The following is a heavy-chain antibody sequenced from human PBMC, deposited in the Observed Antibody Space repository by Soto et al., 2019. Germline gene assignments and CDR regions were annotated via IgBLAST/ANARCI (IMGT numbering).Heavy chain of an antibody. CDR2: ISGSGGST. Sequence: EVQLLESGGGLVQPGGSLRLSCAASGFTFSSYAMSWVRQAPGKGLEWVSAISGSGGSTYYADSVKGRFTISRDNSKNTRYLQLNSRRADDTAVYYCVKDSLGSIVVVEDTFDPGGQGTLVIVSS. CDR1: GFTFSSYA. J-gene: IGHJ5*02. D-gene: IGHD2-15*01. V-gene: IGHV3-23*01. CDR3: VKDSLGSIVVVEDTFDP.